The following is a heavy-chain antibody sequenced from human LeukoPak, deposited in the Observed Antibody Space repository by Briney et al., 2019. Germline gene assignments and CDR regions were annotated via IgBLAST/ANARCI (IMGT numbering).Heavy chain of an antibody. CDR1: GFTFTTYW. CDR2: INWNGGST. CDR3: ARVPPDDYGDYYYFDY. J-gene: IGHJ4*02. D-gene: IGHD4-17*01. Sequence: PGGSLRLSCAASGFTFTTYWMYWVRQAPGKGLEWVSAINWNGGSTNYADSVKGRFTISRDNAKNSLFLQMNSLRAEDTALYYCARVPPDDYGDYYYFDYWGQGTLVTVSS. V-gene: IGHV3-20*04.